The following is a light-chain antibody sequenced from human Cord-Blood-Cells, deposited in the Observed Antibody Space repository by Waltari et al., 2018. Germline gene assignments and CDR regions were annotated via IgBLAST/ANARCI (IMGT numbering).Light chain of an antibody. CDR3: LQHDNFPYT. V-gene: IGKV5-2*01. Sequence: ETTLTQSPAFMSATPGDKVNISCTASQDIDDDMICYKQKPGEPALFLIPEATTLVPGIPPRFSGSGYGANFTLTINNIEADDAAYYFCLQHDNFPYTFGQGTKLEIK. J-gene: IGKJ2*01. CDR2: EAT. CDR1: QDIDDD.